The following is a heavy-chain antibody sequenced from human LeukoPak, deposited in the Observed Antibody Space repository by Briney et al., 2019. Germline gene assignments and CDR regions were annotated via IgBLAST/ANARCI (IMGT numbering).Heavy chain of an antibody. Sequence: TSDTLSLTCAVYGGSFSGYYWSWIRQPPGKGLEWIGEINHSGSTNYNPSLKSRVTISVDTSKNQFSLKLSSVTAADTAVYYCARRRSITMIVVVITQYYFDYWGQGTLVTVSS. CDR2: INHSGST. CDR1: GGSFSGYY. CDR3: ARRRSITMIVVVITQYYFDY. V-gene: IGHV4-34*01. J-gene: IGHJ4*02. D-gene: IGHD3-22*01.